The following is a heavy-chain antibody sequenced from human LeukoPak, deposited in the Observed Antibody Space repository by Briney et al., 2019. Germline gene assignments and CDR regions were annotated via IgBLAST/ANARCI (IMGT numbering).Heavy chain of an antibody. CDR1: GGSISSSSYY. D-gene: IGHD5-24*01. J-gene: IGHJ5*02. CDR2: IYYSGST. CDR3: ARERPRDGYNYPWFDP. V-gene: IGHV4-39*07. Sequence: SETLSLTCTVSGGSISSSSYYWGWIRQPPGKGLEWIGSIYYSGSTYYNPSLKSRVTISVDTSKNQFSLKLSSVTAADTAVYYCARERPRDGYNYPWFDPWGQGTLVTVSS.